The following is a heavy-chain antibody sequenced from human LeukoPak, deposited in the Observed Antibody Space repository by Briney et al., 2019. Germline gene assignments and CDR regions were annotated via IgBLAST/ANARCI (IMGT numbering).Heavy chain of an antibody. V-gene: IGHV3-23*01. J-gene: IGHJ6*02. Sequence: GASLRLSCAASGFTFSNYAMSWVRQAPGKGLEWVSAISGSGGSTYYADSVKGRFTISRDNSKNTLYLQMNSLRAEDTAVYYCAKDKTHYYYGMDVWGQGTTVTVSS. CDR3: AKDKTHYYYGMDV. CDR1: GFTFSNYA. CDR2: ISGSGGST.